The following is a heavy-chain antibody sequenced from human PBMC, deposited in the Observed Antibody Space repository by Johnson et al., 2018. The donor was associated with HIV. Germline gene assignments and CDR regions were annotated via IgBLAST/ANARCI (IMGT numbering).Heavy chain of an antibody. CDR2: INWNGGST. CDR3: ARDRGYVCGVTGEASDI. V-gene: IGHV3-20*04. D-gene: IGHD3-16*01. J-gene: IGHJ3*02. CDR1: GFTFDDYG. Sequence: VLLVESGGGVVRPGGSLRLSCAASGFTFDDYGMSWVRQAPGKGLEWVSGINWNGGSTGYADSVKGRFTISRDNAKNSLYLQMNSLRADDTALYYCARDRGYVCGVTGEASDIWGQGTMGTVSS.